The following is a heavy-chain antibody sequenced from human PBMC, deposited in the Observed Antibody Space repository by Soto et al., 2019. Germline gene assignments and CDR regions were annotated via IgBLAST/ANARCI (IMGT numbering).Heavy chain of an antibody. CDR2: IIPIFGTA. CDR1: GGTFSSYA. J-gene: IGHJ6*02. CDR3: ASSAVLRFLEVLTTGPYYYYGMDV. D-gene: IGHD3-3*01. V-gene: IGHV1-69*13. Sequence: SVKVSCKASGGTFSSYAISWVRQAPGQGLEWMGGIIPIFGTANYAQKFQGRVTITADESTSTAYMELSSLRSEDTAVYYCASSAVLRFLEVLTTGPYYYYGMDVWGQGTTVPVSS.